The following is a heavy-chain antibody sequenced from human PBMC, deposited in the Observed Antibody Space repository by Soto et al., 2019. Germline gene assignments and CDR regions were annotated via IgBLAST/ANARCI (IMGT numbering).Heavy chain of an antibody. CDR2: IRGSDGST. D-gene: IGHD6-19*01. CDR1: GFTFSRYS. Sequence: EVQLLESGGGLVQPGGSLRLSCAASGFTFSRYSMTWVRRAPGKGLEWVSSIRGSDGSTYYADSVKGRFTISRDSSRNTLYLQMNSLRAEDTAVYYCAKPKTSSGWYSDFDYWGQGTLVTVSS. V-gene: IGHV3-23*01. J-gene: IGHJ4*02. CDR3: AKPKTSSGWYSDFDY.